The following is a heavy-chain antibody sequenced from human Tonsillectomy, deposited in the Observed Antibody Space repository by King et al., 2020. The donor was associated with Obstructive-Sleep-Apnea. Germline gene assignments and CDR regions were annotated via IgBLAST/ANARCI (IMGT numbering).Heavy chain of an antibody. CDR3: APIDYYDSSGYYDPRGFDY. D-gene: IGHD3-22*01. CDR2: IYYSGST. V-gene: IGHV4-39*07. J-gene: IGHJ4*02. Sequence: LQLQESGPGLVKPSETLSLTCTVSGGSISSSSYYWGWIRQPPGKGLEWIGSIYYSGSTYYNPSLKSRVTISVDTSKNQFSLKLSSVTAADTAVYYCAPIDYYDSSGYYDPRGFDYWGQGTLVTVSS. CDR1: GGSISSSSYY.